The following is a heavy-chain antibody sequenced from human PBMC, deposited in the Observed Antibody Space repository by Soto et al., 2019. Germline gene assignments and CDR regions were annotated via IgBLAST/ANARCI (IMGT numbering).Heavy chain of an antibody. CDR2: ISYSGST. Sequence: PSETLSLTCTVSGGSLSSYYWSWIRRPPGMGLEWIASISYSGSTNXXSSLKSRXXISIDTSKNQXSLKFXCVTAAYTAVYYCAREGYNFGPFDYWRQGALVTVSS. J-gene: IGHJ4*02. CDR1: GGSLSSYY. V-gene: IGHV4-59*01. CDR3: AREGYNFGPFDY. D-gene: IGHD5-18*01.